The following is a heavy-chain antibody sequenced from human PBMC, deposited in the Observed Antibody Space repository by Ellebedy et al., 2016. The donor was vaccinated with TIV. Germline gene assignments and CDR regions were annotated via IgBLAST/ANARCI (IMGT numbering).Heavy chain of an antibody. CDR2: INPSGGST. CDR1: GYTFTSYY. V-gene: IGHV1-46*01. Sequence: AASVKVSCKASGYTFTSYYVHWVRQAPGQGLEWMGIINPSGGSTSYAQKFQGRVTMTRDTSTSTVYMELSSLRSEDTAVYYCARARRGYSYGYAFDIWGQGTMVTVSS. CDR3: ARARRGYSYGYAFDI. J-gene: IGHJ3*02. D-gene: IGHD5-18*01.